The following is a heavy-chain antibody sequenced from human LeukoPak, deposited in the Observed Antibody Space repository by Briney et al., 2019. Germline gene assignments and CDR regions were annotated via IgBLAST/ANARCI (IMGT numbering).Heavy chain of an antibody. Sequence: GGSLRLSCAASGFTFSSYAMSWVRQAPGKGLEWVSAISGSGGSTYYADSVKGWFTISRDNSKNTLYLQMNSLRAEDTAVYYCAKALRFLEWFPHYYYYGMDVWGQGTTVTVSS. CDR3: AKALRFLEWFPHYYYYGMDV. CDR1: GFTFSSYA. V-gene: IGHV3-23*01. CDR2: ISGSGGST. J-gene: IGHJ6*02. D-gene: IGHD3-3*01.